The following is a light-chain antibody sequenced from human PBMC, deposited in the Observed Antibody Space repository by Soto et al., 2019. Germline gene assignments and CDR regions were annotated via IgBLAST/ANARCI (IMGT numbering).Light chain of an antibody. Sequence: QSVLTQPPSVSGAPGQRVSISCTGSSSNIGAGYDVHWYQHLPGTAPKLLIYANNNRPSGVPDRFSGYKSGTSASLAITGLQAEDEADYYCQSYDSSRSPLYVFGTGTKLTVL. V-gene: IGLV1-40*01. CDR3: QSYDSSRSPLYV. CDR2: ANN. J-gene: IGLJ1*01. CDR1: SSNIGAGYD.